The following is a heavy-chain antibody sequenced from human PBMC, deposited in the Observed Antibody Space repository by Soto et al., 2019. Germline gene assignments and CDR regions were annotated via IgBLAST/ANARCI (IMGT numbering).Heavy chain of an antibody. V-gene: IGHV1-18*01. J-gene: IGHJ3*02. Sequence: ASVKVSCKASGYTFTSYGSSWVRQAPGQGLEWMGWISAYNGNTNYAQKLQGRVTMTTDTSTSTAYMELRSLRSDDTAVYCCARSPSHSYYDFWSGHATFDIWGQGTMVTVSS. CDR3: ARSPSHSYYDFWSGHATFDI. CDR1: GYTFTSYG. D-gene: IGHD3-3*01. CDR2: ISAYNGNT.